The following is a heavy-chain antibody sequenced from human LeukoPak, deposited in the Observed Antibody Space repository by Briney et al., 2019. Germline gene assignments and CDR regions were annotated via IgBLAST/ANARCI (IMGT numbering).Heavy chain of an antibody. CDR1: GFTFSNAW. CDR2: IKSKTDGGTT. V-gene: IGHV3-15*01. J-gene: IGHJ4*02. CDR3: GKIHDYYILTGYFDY. Sequence: GGSLRLSCAASGFTFSNAWMSWVRQAPGKGLEWVGRIKSKTDGGTTDYAAPVKGRFTISRDDSKNTLYLQMNSLRAEDTAVYYCGKIHDYYILTGYFDYWGQGTLVTVSS. D-gene: IGHD3-9*01.